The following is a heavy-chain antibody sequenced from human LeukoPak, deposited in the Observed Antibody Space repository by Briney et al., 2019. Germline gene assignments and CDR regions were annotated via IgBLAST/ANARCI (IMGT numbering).Heavy chain of an antibody. CDR2: IYYSGST. J-gene: IGHJ4*02. CDR3: ARDNGDYVDY. V-gene: IGHV4-31*03. CDR1: GGSISSGGYY. Sequence: SETLSLTCTVSGGSISSGGYYWSWIRQHPGKGLEWIGYIYYSGSTYYNPSLKSRVTISVDMSKNQSSLKLSSVTAADTAVYYCARDNGDYVDYWGQGTLVTVSS. D-gene: IGHD4-17*01.